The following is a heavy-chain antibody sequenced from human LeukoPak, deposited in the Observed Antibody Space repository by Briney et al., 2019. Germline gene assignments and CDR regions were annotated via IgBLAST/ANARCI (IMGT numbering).Heavy chain of an antibody. Sequence: PGGSLRLSCAASGFTFSSYAMGWVRQAPGKGLEWVSSIKGGGGDPFYADSVRGRFTISRDNSKNTLYLQLNSLGAEDTAVYFCAKGGHDFNPFYCWGQGALVTVSS. D-gene: IGHD2-21*02. CDR2: IKGGGGDP. CDR1: GFTFSSYA. J-gene: IGHJ4*02. V-gene: IGHV3-23*01. CDR3: AKGGHDFNPFYC.